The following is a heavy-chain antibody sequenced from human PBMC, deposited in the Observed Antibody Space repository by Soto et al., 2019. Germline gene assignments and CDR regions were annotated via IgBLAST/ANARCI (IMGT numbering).Heavy chain of an antibody. CDR3: ARGGNMVRGVNIAWFDP. CDR1: GGSFSGYY. Sequence: SETLSLTCAVYGGSFSGYYWSWIRQPPGKGLEWIGEINHSGSTNYNPSLKSRVTISVDTSKNQFSLKLSSVTAADTAVYYCARGGNMVRGVNIAWFDPWGQGTLVTVSS. J-gene: IGHJ5*02. V-gene: IGHV4-34*01. D-gene: IGHD3-10*01. CDR2: INHSGST.